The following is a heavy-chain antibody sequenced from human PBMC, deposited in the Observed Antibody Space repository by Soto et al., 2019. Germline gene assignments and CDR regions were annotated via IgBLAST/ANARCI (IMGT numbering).Heavy chain of an antibody. CDR1: GDSVFSTSAA. D-gene: IGHD6-19*01. J-gene: IGHJ4*02. CDR3: ARGSYYSGWV. V-gene: IGHV6-1*01. CDR2: TYYRSKWYS. Sequence: SLNLSPTGAISGDSVFSTSAAWSWIRQSPSRGREWLGRTYYRSKWYSDYAVSVKSRITINPDTSKNQFSLQLNSVTPEDTAVYYCARGSYYSGWVWGQGTLVTVSS.